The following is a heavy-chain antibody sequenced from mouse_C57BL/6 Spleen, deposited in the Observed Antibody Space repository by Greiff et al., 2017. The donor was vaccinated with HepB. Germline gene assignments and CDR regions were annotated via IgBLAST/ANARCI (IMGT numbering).Heavy chain of an antibody. J-gene: IGHJ3*01. CDR3: ARGTGKAY. CDR2: IYPRSGNT. CDR1: GYTFTSYG. D-gene: IGHD4-1*01. Sequence: VQLQQSGAELARPGASVKLSCKASGYTFTSYGISWVKQRTGQGLEWIGEIYPRSGNTYYNEKFKGKATLTADKSSSTAYMELRSLTSEDSAVYFCARGTGKAYWGQGTLVTVSA. V-gene: IGHV1-81*01.